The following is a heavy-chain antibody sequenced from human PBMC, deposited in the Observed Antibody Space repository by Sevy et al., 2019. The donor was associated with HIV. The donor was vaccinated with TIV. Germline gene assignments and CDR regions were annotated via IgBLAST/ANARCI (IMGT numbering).Heavy chain of an antibody. J-gene: IGHJ4*02. CDR1: GFTFSTYW. D-gene: IGHD6-13*01. CDR3: ARAPVGSGWYFPRGIDY. V-gene: IGHV3-7*01. Sequence: GGSLRLSCAASGFTFSTYWMTWVRQAPGKGLEWVANIRQDGSEKYYAESVKGRLTVSRDNTKNSLYLQLNSLRAEETAIYYWARAPVGSGWYFPRGIDYWGQGTLVTVSS. CDR2: IRQDGSEK.